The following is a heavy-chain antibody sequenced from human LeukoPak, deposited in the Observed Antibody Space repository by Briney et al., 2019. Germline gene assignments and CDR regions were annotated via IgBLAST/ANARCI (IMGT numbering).Heavy chain of an antibody. D-gene: IGHD3-10*01. CDR1: GGSISSGGYY. V-gene: IGHV4-30-2*01. Sequence: SETLSLTCTVSGGSISSGGYYWSWIRQPPGKGLEWIGYIYHSGSTYYNPSLKSRVTISVDRSKNQFSLKLSSVTAADTAVYYCARIARYYGSGSTPPHYYYYGMDVWGQGTTVTVSS. CDR2: IYHSGST. CDR3: ARIARYYGSGSTPPHYYYYGMDV. J-gene: IGHJ6*02.